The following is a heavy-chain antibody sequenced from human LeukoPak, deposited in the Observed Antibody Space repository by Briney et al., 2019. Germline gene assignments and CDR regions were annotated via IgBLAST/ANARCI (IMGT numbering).Heavy chain of an antibody. V-gene: IGHV4-39*07. D-gene: IGHD6-6*01. Sequence: SETLSLTCTVSGGSISSSSYYWGWIRQPPGKGLEWIGSIYYSGSTYYNPSLKSRVTMSVDTSKNQFSLKLSSVTAADTAVYYCATAVLSSSSSGAFDIWGQGTMVTVSS. CDR1: GGSISSSSYY. CDR2: IYYSGST. CDR3: ATAVLSSSSSGAFDI. J-gene: IGHJ3*02.